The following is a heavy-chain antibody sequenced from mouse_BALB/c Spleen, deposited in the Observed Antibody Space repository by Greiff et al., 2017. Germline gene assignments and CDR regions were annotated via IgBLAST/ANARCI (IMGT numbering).Heavy chain of an antibody. D-gene: IGHD1-1*01. CDR3: ARGGYNYGSSSYAMDY. Sequence: EVQVVESGGGLVKPGGSLKLSCAASGFTFSSYAMSWVRQTPEKRLEWVASISSGGSTYYPDSVKGRFTISRDNARNILYLQMSSLRSEDTAMYYCARGGYNYGSSSYAMDYWGQGTSVTVSS. J-gene: IGHJ4*01. CDR2: ISSGGST. V-gene: IGHV5-6-5*01. CDR1: GFTFSSYA.